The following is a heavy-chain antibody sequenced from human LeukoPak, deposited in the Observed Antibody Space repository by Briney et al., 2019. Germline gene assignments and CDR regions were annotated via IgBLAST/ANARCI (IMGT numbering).Heavy chain of an antibody. V-gene: IGHV4-59*01. CDR1: GGSISSYY. D-gene: IGHD1-26*01. Sequence: PSETLSLTCTVSGGSISSYYWSWIRQPPGKGLEWIGYIYYSGSTNYNPSLKSRVTISVDTSKNQFSLKLSSVTAADTAVYYCARDLSIVGATIFDYWGQGTLVTVSS. CDR3: ARDLSIVGATIFDY. J-gene: IGHJ4*02. CDR2: IYYSGST.